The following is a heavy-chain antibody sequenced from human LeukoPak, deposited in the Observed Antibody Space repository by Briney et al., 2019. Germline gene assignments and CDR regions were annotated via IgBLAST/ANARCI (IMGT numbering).Heavy chain of an antibody. J-gene: IGHJ6*02. CDR3: AKVHNTMVRGVIILVGYYYGMDV. V-gene: IGHV3-23*01. CDR1: GFTFSSYA. Sequence: GGSLRLSCAASGFTFSSYAMSWVRQAPGKGLEWVSAISGSGGSTYYADSVKGRFTISRDNSKNTLYLQMNSLRAEDTAVYYCAKVHNTMVRGVIILVGYYYGMDVWGQGTTVTVSS. D-gene: IGHD3-10*01. CDR2: ISGSGGST.